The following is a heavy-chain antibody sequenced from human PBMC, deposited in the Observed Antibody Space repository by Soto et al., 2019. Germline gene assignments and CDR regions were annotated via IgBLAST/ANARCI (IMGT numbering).Heavy chain of an antibody. D-gene: IGHD3-22*01. CDR2: IYPGDSDT. Sequence: GNSLTISCKGSGYSFSSYWIGWVRQMPGKVLEWMGIIYPGDSDTRYSPSFQGQVTISADKSISTAYLQWSSLKASDTAMYYCARHVPDYYDSSGYTLPDYWGQGTLVTVS. CDR3: ARHVPDYYDSSGYTLPDY. J-gene: IGHJ4*02. CDR1: GYSFSSYW. V-gene: IGHV5-51*01.